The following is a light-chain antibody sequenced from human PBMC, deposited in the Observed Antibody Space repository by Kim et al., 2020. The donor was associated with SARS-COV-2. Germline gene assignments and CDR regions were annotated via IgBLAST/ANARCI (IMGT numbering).Light chain of an antibody. J-gene: IGLJ2*01. CDR1: TSNIGSNP. CDR3: AAWDDSLNGVV. CDR2: SNN. Sequence: GTRSTIPGSGSTSNIGSNPVNWYQQLPGTAPNLLIYSNNQRPSGVPDRFSGSKSGTSASLAISGLQSEDEADYYCAAWDDSLNGVVFGGGTQLTVL. V-gene: IGLV1-44*01.